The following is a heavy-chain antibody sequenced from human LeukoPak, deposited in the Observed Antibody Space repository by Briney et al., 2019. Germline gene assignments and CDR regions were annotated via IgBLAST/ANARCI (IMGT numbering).Heavy chain of an antibody. D-gene: IGHD2-21*02. Sequence: GRSLRLSCAASGFTFSSHAMHWVRQAPGKRLEWVAVISYEASNQYYADSVRGRFTISRDNSKNTLSLQMNSLRDEDTALYYCARDYRVGCTSDDCYPIDYWGQGTLVTVSS. CDR2: ISYEASNQ. CDR3: ARDYRVGCTSDDCYPIDY. V-gene: IGHV3-30*01. J-gene: IGHJ4*02. CDR1: GFTFSSHA.